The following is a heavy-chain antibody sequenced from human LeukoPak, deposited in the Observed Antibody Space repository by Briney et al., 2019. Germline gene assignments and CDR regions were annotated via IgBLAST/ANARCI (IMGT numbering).Heavy chain of an antibody. CDR1: RFTFSNAW. CDR3: ARDQGGDAFDI. CDR2: IKNKTDGGTT. Sequence: GGSLRLSCAASRFTFSNAWMSWVRQAPGKGLEWVGRIKNKTDGGTTDYAAPVKGRFTISRDDSKNTLYLQMNSLRAEDTAVYYCARDQGGDAFDIWGQGTMVTVSS. V-gene: IGHV3-15*01. D-gene: IGHD3-16*01. J-gene: IGHJ3*02.